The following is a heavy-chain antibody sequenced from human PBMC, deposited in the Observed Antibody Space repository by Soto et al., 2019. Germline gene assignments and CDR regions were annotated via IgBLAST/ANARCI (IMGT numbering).Heavy chain of an antibody. CDR1: GGTFSSYA. CDR2: IIPIFGTA. Sequence: GASVKVSCKASGGTFSSYAISWVRQAPGQGLEWMGGIIPIFGTANYAQKFQGRVTITADESTSTAYMELSSLRSEDTAVYYCASVAYCGGDCPSLYWYFDLWGRGTLVTVSS. CDR3: ASVAYCGGDCPSLYWYFDL. V-gene: IGHV1-69*13. D-gene: IGHD2-21*02. J-gene: IGHJ2*01.